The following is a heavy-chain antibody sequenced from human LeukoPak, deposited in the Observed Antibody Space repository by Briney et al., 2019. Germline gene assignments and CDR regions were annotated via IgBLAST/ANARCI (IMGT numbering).Heavy chain of an antibody. CDR1: GFTFSSYA. CDR2: ISYDGSNK. CDR3: ARTGAVATFDY. Sequence: GGSLRLSCAASGFTFSSYAMHWVRQAPGKGLEWVAVISYDGSNKYYADSVKGRFTISRDNSKNTLYLQMNSLRAEDTAVYYCARTGAVATFDYWGQGTLVTVSS. V-gene: IGHV3-30*01. J-gene: IGHJ4*02. D-gene: IGHD6-19*01.